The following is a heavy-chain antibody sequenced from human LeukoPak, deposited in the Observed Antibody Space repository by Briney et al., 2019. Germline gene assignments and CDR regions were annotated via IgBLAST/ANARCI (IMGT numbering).Heavy chain of an antibody. CDR3: ASSQYYYDNSGHLFHY. CDR1: GYRSVNYW. CDR2: IYPGDSDT. J-gene: IGHJ4*02. Sequence: GESLTISCKGSGYRSVNYWIAWVRQLPGKGLEWMGTIYPGDSDTRFSPSFRGLVTFSADKSTSTAYLQWDTLKASGTAMYYCASSQYYYDNSGHLFHYWGQGTLVTVSS. V-gene: IGHV5-51*01. D-gene: IGHD3-22*01.